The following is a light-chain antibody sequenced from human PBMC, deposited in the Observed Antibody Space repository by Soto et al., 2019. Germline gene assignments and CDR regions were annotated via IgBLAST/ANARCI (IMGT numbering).Light chain of an antibody. Sequence: EIVLTHSPGTLSLSPRERATLSCRASQSVDSTYLAWYQQKPGQSPRLLIYATSTRAAGIPDRFSGSGSGTDFTLTISRLEPDDVAVYYCQQYDTSPPMYTFGQGTKVDIK. CDR1: QSVDSTY. V-gene: IGKV3-20*01. J-gene: IGKJ2*01. CDR2: ATS. CDR3: QQYDTSPPMYT.